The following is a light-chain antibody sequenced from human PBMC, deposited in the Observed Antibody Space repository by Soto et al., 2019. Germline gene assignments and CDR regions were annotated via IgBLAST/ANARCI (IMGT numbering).Light chain of an antibody. CDR2: GNS. Sequence: QSVLKQQPSVSGAPGQRVTISCTGSSSNIGAGYDVHWYQQLPGTAPKLLIYGNSNRPSGVPDRFSGSKSGTSASLAITGLQAEDEADYYCQSYDSSLSGYVFGTGTKVTVL. V-gene: IGLV1-40*01. J-gene: IGLJ1*01. CDR3: QSYDSSLSGYV. CDR1: SSNIGAGYD.